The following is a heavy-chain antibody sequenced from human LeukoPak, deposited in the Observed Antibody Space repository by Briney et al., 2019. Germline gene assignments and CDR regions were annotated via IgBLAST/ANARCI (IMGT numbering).Heavy chain of an antibody. V-gene: IGHV4-39*01. CDR1: GFTFSSYA. CDR3: ARLGWLYGSGSMNWFDR. D-gene: IGHD3-10*01. J-gene: IGHJ5*02. CDR2: IFYSGST. Sequence: PGGSLRLSCAASGFTFSSYAMSWVRQPPGKGLEWIGNIFYSGSTYYSPSLKSRVTISVDTSKNQFSLKLSAVTAADTAVYYCARLGWLYGSGSMNWFDRWGQGTLVTVSS.